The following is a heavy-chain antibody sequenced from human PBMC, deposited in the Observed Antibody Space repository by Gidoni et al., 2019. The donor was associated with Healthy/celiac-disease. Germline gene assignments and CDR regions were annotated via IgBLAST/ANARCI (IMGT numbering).Heavy chain of an antibody. CDR3: AREVHAFEI. V-gene: IGHV1-69*01. Sequence: QVQLVQSAAEVKTPGSSVKVSCKASGGTFSSYALSWVRHAPGQGLEWMGGIIPIFGTATYAQKFKGRVTITADESTSTADMELSSLRSEDTAVYYCAREVHAFEIWGQGTMVTVSS. J-gene: IGHJ3*02. CDR2: IIPIFGTA. D-gene: IGHD3-10*01. CDR1: GGTFSSYA.